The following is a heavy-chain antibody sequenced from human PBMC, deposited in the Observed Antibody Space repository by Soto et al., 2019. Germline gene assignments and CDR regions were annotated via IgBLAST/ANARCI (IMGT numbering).Heavy chain of an antibody. J-gene: IGHJ4*02. CDR3: ARGSGYCSGGSCYSGIFDY. Sequence: GGSMRLSCAASGFNFSSYAMHWVRQTPGKRLEYVSAISSNGGSTYYANSVKGRFTISRDNSKNTLYLQMGSLRAEDMAVYYCARGSGYCSGGSCYSGIFDYWGQGTLVTVSS. V-gene: IGHV3-64*01. CDR2: ISSNGGST. D-gene: IGHD2-15*01. CDR1: GFNFSSYA.